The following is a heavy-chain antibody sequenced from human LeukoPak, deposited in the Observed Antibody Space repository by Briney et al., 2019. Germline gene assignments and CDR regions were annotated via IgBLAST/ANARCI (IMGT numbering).Heavy chain of an antibody. D-gene: IGHD3-10*01. CDR3: AKELSVYGSGSWGYYYYGMDV. J-gene: IGHJ6*02. CDR1: GFTFSSYG. V-gene: IGHV3-30*18. CDR2: ISYDGSNK. Sequence: GGSLRLSCAASGFTFSSYGMHWVRQAPDKGLEGVAVISYDGSNKYYADSVKGRFTISRDNSKNTLYLQMNSLRAEDTAVYYCAKELSVYGSGSWGYYYYGMDVWGQGTTVTVSS.